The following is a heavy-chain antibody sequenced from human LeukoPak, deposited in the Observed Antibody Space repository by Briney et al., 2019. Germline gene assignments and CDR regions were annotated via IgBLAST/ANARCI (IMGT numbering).Heavy chain of an antibody. D-gene: IGHD2-15*01. CDR3: ANSVAATIRLVQTGYFQH. CDR1: GFTFSSYG. Sequence: PGRSLRLSCAASGFTFSSYGMHWVRQAPGKGLEWVAVISYDGSNKYYADSVKGRFTISRDNSKNTLYLQMNSLRAEDTAVYYCANSVAATIRLVQTGYFQHWGQGTLVTVSS. V-gene: IGHV3-30*18. J-gene: IGHJ1*01. CDR2: ISYDGSNK.